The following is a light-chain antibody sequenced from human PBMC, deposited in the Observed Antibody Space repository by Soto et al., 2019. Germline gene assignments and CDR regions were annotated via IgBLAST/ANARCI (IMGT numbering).Light chain of an antibody. V-gene: IGKV3-15*01. CDR2: DTS. Sequence: EIVLAQSPATLSVSPGERATLSCRARRSVNSNLAWYQHKPGQTPRLLIYDTSASATGVPARFSGSRSGPEFTLTINSLQSEDFAIYYCQRYNNWPLTFGGGTKVDIK. CDR3: QRYNNWPLT. CDR1: RSVNSN. J-gene: IGKJ4*01.